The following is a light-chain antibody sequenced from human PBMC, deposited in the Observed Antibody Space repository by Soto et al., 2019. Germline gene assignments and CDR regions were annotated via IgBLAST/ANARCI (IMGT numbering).Light chain of an antibody. Sequence: IVLTQSPGTLSLSPGERATLSCRASQSVSRSYLAWYQQKLGQAPRLLIYGASSRATGIPDRFSGRGSGTDFTLTISRLEPEDFAVYYCQQYDSSPWTFGQGTKVEIK. CDR3: QQYDSSPWT. CDR1: QSVSRSY. J-gene: IGKJ1*01. V-gene: IGKV3-20*01. CDR2: GAS.